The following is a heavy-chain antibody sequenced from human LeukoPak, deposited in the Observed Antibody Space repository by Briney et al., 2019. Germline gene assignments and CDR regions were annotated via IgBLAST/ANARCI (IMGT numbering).Heavy chain of an antibody. CDR2: ITSKAYGGTT. CDR1: GFTFADYS. D-gene: IGHD3/OR15-3a*01. V-gene: IGHV3-49*03. CDR3: TRGRWTGYYTDY. Sequence: GGSLRLSCTASGFTFADYSMTWFRQAPGKGLESVAFITSKAYGGTTEYAASVKGRFTISRDDSKSIAYLQMNSLETEDTAVYFCTRGRWTGYYTDYWGQGILVTVSS. J-gene: IGHJ4*02.